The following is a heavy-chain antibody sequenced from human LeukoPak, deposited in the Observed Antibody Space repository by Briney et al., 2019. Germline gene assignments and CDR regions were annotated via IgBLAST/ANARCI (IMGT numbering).Heavy chain of an antibody. Sequence: SETLSLTCTVSGGSISSYYWSWIRQPPGKGLEWIGYIYYSGSTNYNPSLKSRVTISVATSKNQFSLKLSSVTAADTAVYYCARASYDFWSGLGWFDPWGQGTLVTVSS. CDR3: ARASYDFWSGLGWFDP. D-gene: IGHD3-3*01. J-gene: IGHJ5*02. CDR2: IYYSGST. V-gene: IGHV4-59*01. CDR1: GGSISSYY.